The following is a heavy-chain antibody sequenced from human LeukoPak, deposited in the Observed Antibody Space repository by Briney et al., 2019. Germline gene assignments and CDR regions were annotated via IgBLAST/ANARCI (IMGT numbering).Heavy chain of an antibody. J-gene: IGHJ6*02. V-gene: IGHV1-24*01. D-gene: IGHD3-10*01. Sequence: GASVKASCKVSGYTLTELSMHWVRQAPGKGLEWMGGFDPEGGETIYAQKFQGRVTMTEDTSTDTAYMELSSLRSEDTAVYYCATGEGAMVRGVIRSLYYYYYGMDVWGQGTTVTVSS. CDR1: GYTLTELS. CDR3: ATGEGAMVRGVIRSLYYYYYGMDV. CDR2: FDPEGGET.